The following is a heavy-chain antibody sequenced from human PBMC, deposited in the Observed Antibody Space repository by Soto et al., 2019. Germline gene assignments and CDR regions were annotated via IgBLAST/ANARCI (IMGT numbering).Heavy chain of an antibody. J-gene: IGHJ4*02. V-gene: IGHV3-72*01. CDR2: TRNKADTYTT. D-gene: IGHD2-15*01. CDR1: GFTFSDHY. CDR3: TKRYCSGGGCYGFSDY. Sequence: PGGSLRLSCAASGFTFSDHYMDWVRQAPGKGLEWVGRTRNKADTYTTDYAASVKGGFTISRDDSKNSLYLQMNSLKTEDTAVYYCTKRYCSGGGCYGFSDYWGQGTLVTVSS.